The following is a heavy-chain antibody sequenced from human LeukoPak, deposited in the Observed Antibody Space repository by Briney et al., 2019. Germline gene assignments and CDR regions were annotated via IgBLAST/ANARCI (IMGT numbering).Heavy chain of an antibody. CDR3: ARGPTTVTRAFDY. J-gene: IGHJ4*02. CDR2: IRYDGSNK. D-gene: IGHD4-17*01. V-gene: IGHV3-30*02. CDR1: GFTFSSYG. Sequence: SGGSLRLSCAASGFTFSSYGMHWVRQAPGKGLEWVAFIRYDGSNKYYADSVKGRFTISRDNSKNTLYLQMNSLRAEDTAVYYCARGPTTVTRAFDYWGQGTLVTVSS.